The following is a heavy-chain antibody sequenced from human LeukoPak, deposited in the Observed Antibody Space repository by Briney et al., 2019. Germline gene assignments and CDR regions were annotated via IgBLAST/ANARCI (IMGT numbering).Heavy chain of an antibody. CDR1: GFTFNNYA. Sequence: GGSLRLSCAASGFTFNNYAMTWVRQGPGKGLEWVSLISANGGSTFYADSVKGRFTISRDNSKNTVYLQMNSVRAEDTAVYYCAGGHDYDYWGQGTLVTVSS. D-gene: IGHD3-16*01. J-gene: IGHJ4*02. CDR2: ISANGGST. V-gene: IGHV3-23*01. CDR3: AGGHDYDY.